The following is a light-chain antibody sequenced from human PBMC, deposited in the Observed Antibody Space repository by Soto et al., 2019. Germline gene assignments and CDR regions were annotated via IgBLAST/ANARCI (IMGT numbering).Light chain of an antibody. CDR2: GNN. Sequence: QSVLTQPPSVSGAPGQRVTISCTGSSSNIGAGYDVHWYQQLPGTAPKLLIHGNNNRPSRVPDRFSGSKSGTSASLAITGLQAEDEADYYCQSYDFTLPAHVVFSGGTKLTVL. V-gene: IGLV1-40*01. J-gene: IGLJ2*01. CDR3: QSYDFTLPAHVV. CDR1: SSNIGAGYD.